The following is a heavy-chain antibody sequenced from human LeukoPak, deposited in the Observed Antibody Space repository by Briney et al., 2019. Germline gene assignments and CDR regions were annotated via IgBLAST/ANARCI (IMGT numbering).Heavy chain of an antibody. J-gene: IGHJ6*02. CDR1: GFTFSSYG. D-gene: IGHD3-9*01. CDR2: IWYDGSNK. Sequence: GGSLRLSCAASGFTFSSYGMHWVRQAPGKGLEWVAVIWYDGSNKYYADSVKGRFTISRDNSKNTLYLQMNSLRAEDTAVYYCARASFLRYFDWLLSNYYYGMDVWGQGTTVTVSS. V-gene: IGHV3-33*01. CDR3: ARASFLRYFDWLLSNYYYGMDV.